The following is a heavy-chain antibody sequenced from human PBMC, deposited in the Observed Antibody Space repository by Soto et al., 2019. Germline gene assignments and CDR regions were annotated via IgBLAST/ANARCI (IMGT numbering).Heavy chain of an antibody. Sequence: LSLTCTVSGGSISSYYWSWIRQPPGKELEWIGYIYYSGSTNYNPSLKSRVTISVDTSKSQFSLKLSSVTAADTAVYYCARGPTVVYYYYGMDVWGQGTTVTVSS. CDR2: IYYSGST. D-gene: IGHD4-17*01. CDR1: GGSISSYY. CDR3: ARGPTVVYYYYGMDV. J-gene: IGHJ6*02. V-gene: IGHV4-59*01.